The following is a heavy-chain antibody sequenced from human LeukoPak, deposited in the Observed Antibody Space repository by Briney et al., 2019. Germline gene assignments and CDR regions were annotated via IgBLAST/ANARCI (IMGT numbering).Heavy chain of an antibody. V-gene: IGHV1-69*05. J-gene: IGHJ3*02. CDR2: IIPIFGTA. D-gene: IGHD3-22*01. CDR3: ARGVTMIKRAFDI. CDR1: GGTFSSYA. Sequence: SVKVSCKASGGTFSSYAISWVRQAPGQGLEWMGRIIPIFGTANYAQKFQGRVTITTDESTSTAYMELSSLRSEDTAVYYCARGVTMIKRAFDIWGQGTMVTVSS.